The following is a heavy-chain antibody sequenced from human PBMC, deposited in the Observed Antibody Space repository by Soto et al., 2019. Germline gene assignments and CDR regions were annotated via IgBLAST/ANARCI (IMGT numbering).Heavy chain of an antibody. D-gene: IGHD2-2*01. CDR2: IIPIFGTA. V-gene: IGHV1-69*01. J-gene: IGHJ4*02. CDR1: GGTFSSYA. Sequence: QVQLVQSGAEVKKPGSSVKVSCKASGGTFSSYAISWVRQAPGQGLEWMGGIIPIFGTANYAQKFQGRVTITADESTSTAYMELSSLRSADTAVYYCARGAVEGIVVVPAATMALGYWGQGTLVTVSS. CDR3: ARGAVEGIVVVPAATMALGY.